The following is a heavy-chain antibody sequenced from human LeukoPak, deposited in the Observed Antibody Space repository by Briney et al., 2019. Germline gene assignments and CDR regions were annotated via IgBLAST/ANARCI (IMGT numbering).Heavy chain of an antibody. CDR1: GDSISSNSAA. Sequence: SQTLSLTCAISGDSISSNSAAWNWIRQSPSRGLEWLGRTHFRSGWYNDYAVSVKSRITINPDTTKNQFSLQLSSVTPEDTAVYYCASSRGRWLQSDTGGYFDYWGQGTLATVSS. CDR3: ASSRGRWLQSDTGGYFDY. J-gene: IGHJ4*02. V-gene: IGHV6-1*01. CDR2: THFRSGWYN. D-gene: IGHD5-24*01.